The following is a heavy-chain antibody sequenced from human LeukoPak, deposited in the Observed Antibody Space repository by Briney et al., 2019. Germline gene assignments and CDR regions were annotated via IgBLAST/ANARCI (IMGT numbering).Heavy chain of an antibody. Sequence: ASVKVSCKASGGTFSSYAISWVRQAPGQGLEWMGGIIPIFGTANYAQKFQGRVTITTDESTSTAYMELSSLRSEDTAVYYCVGRRTRWWFDPWGQGTLVTVSS. J-gene: IGHJ5*02. CDR1: GGTFSSYA. CDR2: IIPIFGTA. V-gene: IGHV1-69*05. D-gene: IGHD1-1*01. CDR3: VGRRTRWWFDP.